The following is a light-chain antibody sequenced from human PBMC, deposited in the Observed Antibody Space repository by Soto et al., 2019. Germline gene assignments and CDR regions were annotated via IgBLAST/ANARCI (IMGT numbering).Light chain of an antibody. V-gene: IGKV1-39*01. CDR3: QQTYSTPFT. J-gene: IGKJ3*01. Sequence: DIEMTQSPSSLSASVGDRVTITCRASQSINKYINWYQQKPGKAPNLLINGASSLQSGVPSRFSGRGSGTDFTLTISNLQPEEFATDYCQQTYSTPFTFGAGTKVDIK. CDR1: QSINKY. CDR2: GAS.